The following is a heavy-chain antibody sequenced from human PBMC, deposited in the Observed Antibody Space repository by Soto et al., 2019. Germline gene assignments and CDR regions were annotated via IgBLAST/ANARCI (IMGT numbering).Heavy chain of an antibody. V-gene: IGHV3-9*01. CDR3: AKDLYCSGSYFLGYYYYYGMDV. CDR1: GFTFDDYA. Sequence: EVQLVESGGGLVQPGRSLRLSCAASGFTFDDYAMHWVRQAPGKGLEWVSGISWNSGSIGYAGSVKGRFTISRDNAKNSLYLPMNRLRAEDTALYYCAKDLYCSGSYFLGYYYYYGMDVWGQGTTLTVSS. D-gene: IGHD3-10*01. J-gene: IGHJ6*02. CDR2: ISWNSGSI.